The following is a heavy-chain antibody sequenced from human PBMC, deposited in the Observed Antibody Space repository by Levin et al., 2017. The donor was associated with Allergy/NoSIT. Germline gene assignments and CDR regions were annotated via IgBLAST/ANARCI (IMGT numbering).Heavy chain of an antibody. V-gene: IGHV4-59*01. D-gene: IGHD6-13*01. CDR1: GGSISSYY. J-gene: IGHJ4*02. CDR2: TSYSGST. CDR3: AGAGASAGFWLGS. Sequence: PSETLSLTCTVSGGSISSYYWTWIRQPPGMGLEWVGYTSYSGSTNYNPSPKSRVTLSLDTSKNQFSLKLSSVTAADTAVYYCAGAGASAGFWLGSWGQGTLVTVSS.